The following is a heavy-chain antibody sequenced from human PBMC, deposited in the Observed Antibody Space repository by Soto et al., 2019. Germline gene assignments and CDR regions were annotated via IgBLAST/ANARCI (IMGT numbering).Heavy chain of an antibody. CDR3: ARADCTGAYCYSWPFNYGVDV. V-gene: IGHV3-33*08. J-gene: IGHJ6*02. CDR1: GFTFNTYG. CDR2: IWYDGSNK. Sequence: QVQLVESGGGVVQPGGSLRLSCTTSGFTFNTYGMHWVRQAPGKGLEWEAIIWYDGSNKYYADSVKGRFTISRDNSKNTLYIQMNSLRAEDTALYYCARADCTGAYCYSWPFNYGVDVWGQGTTVTVSS. D-gene: IGHD2-15*01.